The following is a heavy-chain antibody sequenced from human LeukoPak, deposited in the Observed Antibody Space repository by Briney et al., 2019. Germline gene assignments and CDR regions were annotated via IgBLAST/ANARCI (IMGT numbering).Heavy chain of an antibody. D-gene: IGHD1-7*01. CDR1: GGTFSSYA. J-gene: IGHJ6*02. V-gene: IGHV1-69*05. CDR2: IIPIFGTA. Sequence: GASVKVSCKASGGTFSSYAISWVRQAPGQGLEWMGGIIPIFGTANYAQKLQGRVTMTTDTSTSTAYMELRSLRSDDTAVYYCARVPKGYNWNSGGMDVWGQGTTVTVSS. CDR3: ARVPKGYNWNSGGMDV.